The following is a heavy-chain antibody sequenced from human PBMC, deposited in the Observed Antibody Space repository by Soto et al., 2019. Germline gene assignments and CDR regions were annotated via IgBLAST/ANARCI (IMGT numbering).Heavy chain of an antibody. CDR1: GYTFTSYD. J-gene: IGHJ3*02. D-gene: IGHD2-2*01. CDR2: MNPNSGNT. CDR3: ARGAYCSSTSCYALAAFDI. Sequence: QVQLVQSGAEVKKPGASVKVSCKASGYTFTSYDINWVRQATGQGLEWMGWMNPNSGNTGYAQKFQGRVTMTRNTSKSTAYMELSSLRSEDTAVYYCARGAYCSSTSCYALAAFDIWGQGTMVTVSS. V-gene: IGHV1-8*01.